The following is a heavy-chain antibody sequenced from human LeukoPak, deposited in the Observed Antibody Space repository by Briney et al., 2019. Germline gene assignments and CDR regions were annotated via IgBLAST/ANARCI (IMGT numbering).Heavy chain of an antibody. CDR1: GYTFTGYY. J-gene: IGHJ4*02. D-gene: IGHD6-6*01. CDR2: ISAYNGNT. V-gene: IGHV1-18*04. CDR3: AREPGAARPSDY. Sequence: ASVKVSCKASGYTFTGYYMHWVRQAPGQGLEWMGWISAYNGNTNYAQKLQGRVTMTTDTSTSTAYMELRSLRSDDTAVYYCAREPGAARPSDYWGQGTLVTVSS.